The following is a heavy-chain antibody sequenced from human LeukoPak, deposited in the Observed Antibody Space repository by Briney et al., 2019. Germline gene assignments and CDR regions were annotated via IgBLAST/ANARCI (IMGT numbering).Heavy chain of an antibody. CDR2: IWYDGSNK. CDR1: GFTFSSYA. D-gene: IGHD5-12*01. V-gene: IGHV3-33*08. J-gene: IGHJ4*02. Sequence: GGSLRLSCAASGFTFSSYAMHWVRQAPGKGLEWVAVIWYDGSNKYYADSVKGRFTISRDNSKNTLYLQMNSLRAEDTAVYYCARGPGKWLRVKSFDYWGQGTLVTVSS. CDR3: ARGPGKWLRVKSFDY.